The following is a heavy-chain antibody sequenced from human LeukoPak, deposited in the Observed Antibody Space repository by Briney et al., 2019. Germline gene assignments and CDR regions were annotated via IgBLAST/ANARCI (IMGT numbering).Heavy chain of an antibody. CDR2: ISGSGGST. CDR3: AKDYSSGWYYFQH. J-gene: IGHJ1*01. V-gene: IGHV3-23*01. Sequence: GGPLRLSCAASGFTFSSYAMSWVRQAPGKGLEWVSAISGSGGSTYYADSVKGRFTISRDNSKNTLYLQMNSLRAEDTAVYYCAKDYSSGWYYFQHWGQGTLVTVSS. D-gene: IGHD6-19*01. CDR1: GFTFSSYA.